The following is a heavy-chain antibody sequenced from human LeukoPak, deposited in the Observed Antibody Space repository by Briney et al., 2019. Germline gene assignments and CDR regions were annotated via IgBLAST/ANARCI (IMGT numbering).Heavy chain of an antibody. Sequence: GGSLRFSCAASGFTFSSYSMNWVRQAPGKGLEWVSYISSSSSTIYYADSVKGRFTISRDNAKNSLYLQMNSLRAEDTAVYYCARVRRDYYGRCFDYWGQGTLVTVSS. CDR2: ISSSSSTI. J-gene: IGHJ4*02. D-gene: IGHD3-10*02. CDR1: GFTFSSYS. CDR3: ARVRRDYYGRCFDY. V-gene: IGHV3-48*01.